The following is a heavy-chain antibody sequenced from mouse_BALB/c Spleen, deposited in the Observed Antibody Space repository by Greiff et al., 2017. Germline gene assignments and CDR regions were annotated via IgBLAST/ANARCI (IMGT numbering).Heavy chain of an antibody. CDR3: AKGGSYDGFAY. CDR1: GFSLTSYG. V-gene: IGHV2-3*01. D-gene: IGHD2-12*01. J-gene: IGHJ3*01. Sequence: VKLMASGPGLVAPSQSLSITCPVPGFSLTSYGVSWVRQPPGKGLEWLGVIWGDGSTNYHSALLSRLSTNKDNSKSQVFLKLNSLQTDDTATYYCAKGGSYDGFAYWGQGTLVTVSA. CDR2: IWGDGST.